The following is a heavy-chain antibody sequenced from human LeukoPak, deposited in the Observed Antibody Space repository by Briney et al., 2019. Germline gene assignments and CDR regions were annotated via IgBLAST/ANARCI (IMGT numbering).Heavy chain of an antibody. CDR3: ARMEEYYDILTGYYEGYYFDY. D-gene: IGHD3-9*01. CDR2: IYYSGSP. CDR1: GGSISSSSYY. V-gene: IGHV4-39*07. Sequence: SETLSLTCTDPGGSISSSSYYWGWIRQPPGKGLEWIGSIYYSGSPYYNPSLKSRVTISVDTSKNQFSLKLSSVTAADTAVYYCARMEEYYDILTGYYEGYYFDYWGQGTLVSVSS. J-gene: IGHJ4*02.